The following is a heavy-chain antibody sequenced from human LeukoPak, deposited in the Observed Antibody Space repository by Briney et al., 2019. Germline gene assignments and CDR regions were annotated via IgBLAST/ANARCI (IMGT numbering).Heavy chain of an antibody. CDR3: ARQHYYYGMDV. V-gene: IGHV4-59*08. Sequence: SETLSLTCAVYGGSFSGYYWSWIRQPPGKGLEWIGYIYYSGSTNYNPSLKSRVTISVDTSKNQFSLKLSSVTAADTAVYYCARQHYYYGMDVWGQGTTVTVSS. J-gene: IGHJ6*02. CDR1: GGSFSGYY. CDR2: IYYSGST.